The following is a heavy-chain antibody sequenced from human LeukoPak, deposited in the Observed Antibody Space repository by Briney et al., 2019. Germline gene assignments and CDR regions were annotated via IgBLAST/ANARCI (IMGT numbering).Heavy chain of an antibody. CDR3: AKTAVTGKVAGSDR. V-gene: IGHV3-23*01. CDR2: ISDSGGTT. Sequence: GGSLRLSCAASGFTFSSYAMSWVRQAPGKGLEWVSSISDSGGTTYYADSGKGRFSISRDNSKNTLYLQTSSLRADDTAVYYCAKTAVTGKVAGSDRWGQGTLVTVSS. J-gene: IGHJ5*02. D-gene: IGHD6-19*01. CDR1: GFTFSSYA.